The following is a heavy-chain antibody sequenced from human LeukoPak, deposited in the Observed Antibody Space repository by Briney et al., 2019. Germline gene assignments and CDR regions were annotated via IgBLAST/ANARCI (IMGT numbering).Heavy chain of an antibody. V-gene: IGHV1-18*04. CDR1: GYTFTGYY. Sequence: ASVKVSCKASGYTFTGYYMHWVRQAPGQGLEWMGWISAYNGNTNYAQKLQGRVTMTTDTSTSTAYMELRSLRSDDTAVYYCARRGLGYCSSSSCYTGNWFDPWGQGTLVTVSS. D-gene: IGHD2-2*02. CDR2: ISAYNGNT. J-gene: IGHJ5*02. CDR3: ARRGLGYCSSSSCYTGNWFDP.